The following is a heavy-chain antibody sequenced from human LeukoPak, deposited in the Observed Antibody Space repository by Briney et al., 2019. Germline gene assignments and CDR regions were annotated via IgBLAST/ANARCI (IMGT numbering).Heavy chain of an antibody. V-gene: IGHV3-9*01. D-gene: IGHD2-2*01. CDR2: ISWNSGSI. CDR1: GFTFDDYA. Sequence: GGSLRLSCAASGFTFDDYAMHWVRQAPGKGLEWVSGISWNSGSIGYADSVKGRFTISRDNAKNSLYLQMNSLRAEDTALYYCAKGPMGTYQLLSFDYWGQGTLVTVSS. CDR3: AKGPMGTYQLLSFDY. J-gene: IGHJ4*02.